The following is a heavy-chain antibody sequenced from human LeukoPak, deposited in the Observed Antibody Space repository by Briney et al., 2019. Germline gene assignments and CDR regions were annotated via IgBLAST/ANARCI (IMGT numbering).Heavy chain of an antibody. CDR2: ISAYNGNT. CDR3: ARSGRIGYSYGLFDY. Sequence: RASVKVSCKASGYTFTSYGISWVRQAPGQGLEWMGWISAYNGNTNYAQKLQGRVTMTTDTSTSTAYMELRSLRSDDTAVYYCARSGRIGYSYGLFDYWGRGTLVTVSS. J-gene: IGHJ4*02. CDR1: GYTFTSYG. V-gene: IGHV1-18*01. D-gene: IGHD5-18*01.